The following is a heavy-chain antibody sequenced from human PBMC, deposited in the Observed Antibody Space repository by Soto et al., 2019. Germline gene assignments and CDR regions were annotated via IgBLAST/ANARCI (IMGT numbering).Heavy chain of an antibody. CDR1: GFTFSSYS. V-gene: IGHV3-48*02. D-gene: IGHD3-22*01. CDR2: ISSSSSTI. CDR3: AREGEPDSSGYYKSFDY. J-gene: IGHJ4*02. Sequence: GGSLRLSCAASGFTFSSYSMNWVRQAPGKGLEWVSYISSSSSTIYYADSVKGRFTISRDNAKNSLYLQMNSLRDEDTAVYYCAREGEPDSSGYYKSFDYWGQGTLVTVSS.